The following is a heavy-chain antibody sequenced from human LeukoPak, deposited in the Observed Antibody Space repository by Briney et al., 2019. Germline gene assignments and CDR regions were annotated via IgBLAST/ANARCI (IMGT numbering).Heavy chain of an antibody. CDR3: VRDGGVSGYDLLDY. V-gene: IGHV3-33*01. Sequence: GGSLRLSCAASGFTFSSYGIHWVRQAPGKGLEWVAVIWYDGSNKYYADSVKGRFTISRDNSKNTLYLQMNSLRAEDTAVYYCVRDGGVSGYDLLDYWGQGTLVTVSS. CDR2: IWYDGSNK. J-gene: IGHJ4*02. D-gene: IGHD5-12*01. CDR1: GFTFSSYG.